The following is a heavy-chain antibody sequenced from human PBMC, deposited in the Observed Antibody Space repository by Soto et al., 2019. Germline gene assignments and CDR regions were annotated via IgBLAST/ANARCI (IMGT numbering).Heavy chain of an antibody. V-gene: IGHV1-2*04. CDR3: AREDSFLSGTARGAFDI. D-gene: IGHD1-1*01. CDR1: GYTFTGYY. Sequence: ASVKVSCKASGYTFTGYYMHWVRQAPGQGLEWMGWINPNSGGTNYAQKFQGWVTMTRDTSISTAYMELSRLRSDDTAVYYCAREDSFLSGTARGAFDIWGQGTMVTV. CDR2: INPNSGGT. J-gene: IGHJ3*02.